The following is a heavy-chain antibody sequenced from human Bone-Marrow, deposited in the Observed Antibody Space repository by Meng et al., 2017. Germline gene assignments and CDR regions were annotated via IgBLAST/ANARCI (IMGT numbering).Heavy chain of an antibody. J-gene: IGHJ6*02. CDR2: IWYDGSNK. Sequence: GGSLRLSCAASGFTFNTYTMNWVRQAPGKGLEWVAVIWYDGSNKYYADSVKGRFTISRDNSKNTLYLQMNSLRAEDTAVYYCARSYSSLVFYYYYYGMDVWGQGTTVTVSS. CDR3: ARSYSSLVFYYYYYGMDV. V-gene: IGHV3-33*08. D-gene: IGHD3-10*01. CDR1: GFTFNTYT.